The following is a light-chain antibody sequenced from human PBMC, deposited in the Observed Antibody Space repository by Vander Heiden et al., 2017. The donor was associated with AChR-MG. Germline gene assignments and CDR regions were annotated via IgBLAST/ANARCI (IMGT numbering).Light chain of an antibody. Sequence: DIQMNQSPSSLSASVGDRVTITCRASPSISNYLKWYQHKPGQAPRLLIYAASSLQSGVPARFRGSGSGTDFTLTITSLQPEDFATYYCQQSYSILPYTFGQGTKLEIK. CDR2: AAS. V-gene: IGKV1-39*01. CDR3: QQSYSILPYT. J-gene: IGKJ2*01. CDR1: PSISNY.